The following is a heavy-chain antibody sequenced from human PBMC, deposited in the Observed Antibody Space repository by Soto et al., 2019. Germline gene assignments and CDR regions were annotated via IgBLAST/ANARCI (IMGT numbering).Heavy chain of an antibody. CDR1: GGTFSSYA. Sequence: SVKVSCKASGGTFSSYAISWVRQAPGQGLEWMGGIIPIFGTANYAQKFQGRVTITADKSTSTAYMELSSLRSEDTAVYYCARGVPDRYSSSWSPSYWGQGTLVTVST. CDR2: IIPIFGTA. J-gene: IGHJ4*02. V-gene: IGHV1-69*06. D-gene: IGHD6-13*01. CDR3: ARGVPDRYSSSWSPSY.